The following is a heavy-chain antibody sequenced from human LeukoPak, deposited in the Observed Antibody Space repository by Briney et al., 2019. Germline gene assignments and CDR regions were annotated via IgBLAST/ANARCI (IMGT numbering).Heavy chain of an antibody. D-gene: IGHD5-12*01. CDR3: ARVSGYDWESFYDY. J-gene: IGHJ4*02. CDR2: IYYSGST. CDR1: GGSISSYY. V-gene: IGHV4-59*01. Sequence: SETLSLTCTVSGGSISSYYWSWIRQPPGKGLEWIGYIYYSGSTNYNPSLKSRVTISVDTSKNQFSLKLSSVTAADTAMYYCARVSGYDWESFYDYWGQGSLVTVSS.